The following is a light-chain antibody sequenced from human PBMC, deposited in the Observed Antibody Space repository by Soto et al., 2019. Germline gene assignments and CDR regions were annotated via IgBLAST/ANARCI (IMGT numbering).Light chain of an antibody. V-gene: IGLV2-14*01. CDR2: DVS. CDR1: SSDVGGYNY. Sequence: SALTQPASVSGSPGQSITISCTGTSSDVGGYNYVSCYQQHPGKAPKLMIYDVSNRPSGVSNRFSGSKSGNTASLTISGLQAEDEADYYCSSYTTSSPHVVFGGGTKLTVL. CDR3: SSYTTSSPHVV. J-gene: IGLJ2*01.